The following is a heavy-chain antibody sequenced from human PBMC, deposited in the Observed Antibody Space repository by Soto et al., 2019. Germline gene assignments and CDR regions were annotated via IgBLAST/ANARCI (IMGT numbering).Heavy chain of an antibody. CDR1: GFTFGDYA. CDR3: TRDGHTAMAGDGMDV. CDR2: IRSKAYGGTT. D-gene: IGHD5-18*01. J-gene: IGHJ6*02. Sequence: GESLKISCTASGFTFGDYAMSWFRQAPGKGLEWVGFIRSKAYGGTTEYAASVKGRFTISRDDSKSIAYLQMNSLKTEDTAVYYCTRDGHTAMAGDGMDVWGQGTTVTVSS. V-gene: IGHV3-49*03.